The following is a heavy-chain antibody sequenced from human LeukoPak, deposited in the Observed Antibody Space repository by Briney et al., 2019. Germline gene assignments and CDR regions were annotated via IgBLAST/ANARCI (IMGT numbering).Heavy chain of an antibody. CDR3: ARYDYGDSNWFFDL. Sequence: SETLSLTCTVSGGSISSGDYYWSWVRQPPGKGLEWIGYIYYGGSTYYNPSLKSRVTISVDTSKNQFSLKVSSVTAADTAVYYCARYDYGDSNWFFDLWGRGTLVTVSS. CDR2: IYYGGST. J-gene: IGHJ2*01. V-gene: IGHV4-30-4*01. CDR1: GGSISSGDYY. D-gene: IGHD4-17*01.